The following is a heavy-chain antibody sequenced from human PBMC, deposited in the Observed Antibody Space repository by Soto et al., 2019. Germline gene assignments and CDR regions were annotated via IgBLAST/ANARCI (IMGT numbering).Heavy chain of an antibody. J-gene: IGHJ3*02. CDR3: ARDWDFYDRSGQRHDAFDI. D-gene: IGHD3-22*01. CDR1: EFTFSSRW. V-gene: IGHV3-7*01. CDR2: IKYDGSAK. Sequence: GGSLRLSCAASEFTFSSRWMSWVRQAPGKGLEWVANIKYDGSAKYYADSVKGRFTISRDNAKNSLFLQMNSLRAEDTAVYYCARDWDFYDRSGQRHDAFDIWGQGTLVTVSS.